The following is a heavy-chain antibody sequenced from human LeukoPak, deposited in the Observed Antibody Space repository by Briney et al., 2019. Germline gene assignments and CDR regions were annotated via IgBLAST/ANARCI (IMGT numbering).Heavy chain of an antibody. CDR2: ISWNSGSI. V-gene: IGHV3-9*01. D-gene: IGHD6-13*01. Sequence: PGGSLRLSCAASGFTFDDYAMHWVRQAPGKGLEWVSGISWNSGSIGYADSVKGRFTISRDNAKNSLYLQMNSLRAEDTALYYCAKDKSYSSSCVVDWGQGTLVTVS. CDR1: GFTFDDYA. J-gene: IGHJ4*02. CDR3: AKDKSYSSSCVVD.